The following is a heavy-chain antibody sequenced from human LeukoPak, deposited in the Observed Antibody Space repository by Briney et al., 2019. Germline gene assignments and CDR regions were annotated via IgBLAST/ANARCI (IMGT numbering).Heavy chain of an antibody. CDR3: ARGVAHWAVAADY. CDR2: IYYSGST. V-gene: IGHV4-59*01. D-gene: IGHD6-19*01. Sequence: SETLSLTCTVSGGSISSYYWSWIRQPPGKGLEWIGYIYYSGSTNYNPSLKSRVTISVDTSKNQFSLKLSSVTAADTAVYYCARGVAHWAVAADYWGQGTLVTVSS. J-gene: IGHJ4*02. CDR1: GGSISSYY.